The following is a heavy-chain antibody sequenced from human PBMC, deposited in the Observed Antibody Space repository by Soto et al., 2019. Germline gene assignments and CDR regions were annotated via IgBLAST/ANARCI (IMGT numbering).Heavy chain of an antibody. Sequence: PGESLKISCKGSGYGFTSYLIGWVRQMPGKGLEWMGIIYPGDSDTRYSPSFQGQVTISADKSISTAYLQWSSLKASDTDMYYCARLRGRYYYYYGMDVWGQGTTVTVSS. CDR3: ARLRGRYYYYYGMDV. CDR1: GYGFTSYL. CDR2: IYPGDSDT. V-gene: IGHV5-51*01. J-gene: IGHJ6*02.